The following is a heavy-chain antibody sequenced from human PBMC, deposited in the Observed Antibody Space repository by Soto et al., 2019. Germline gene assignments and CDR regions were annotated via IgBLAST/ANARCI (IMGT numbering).Heavy chain of an antibody. CDR2: IKDGGDET. Sequence: PGGSLRVSCAASGFSISSYWRYWVRQTPGKGLVWVARIKDGGDETSYAESVKGRFTISRDNAKNTLHLQMNSLRAEDTAVYYCGKGRSYYYYYGVDVWGQGTTVTVSS. J-gene: IGHJ6*02. D-gene: IGHD1-26*01. CDR3: GKGRSYYYYYGVDV. CDR1: GFSISSYW. V-gene: IGHV3-74*01.